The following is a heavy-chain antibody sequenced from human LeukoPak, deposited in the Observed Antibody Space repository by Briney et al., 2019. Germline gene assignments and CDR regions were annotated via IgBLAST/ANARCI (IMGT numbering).Heavy chain of an antibody. CDR2: IIPMYTTA. Sequence: SVKVSCKVSGGTLSSFAISWARQAPGQGLEWMGGIIPMYTTANYAQKFQGRVTITADESTSTAYMELSSLRSEDTAVYYCASRWILGYCSSNTCGHNYYNGMDVWGQGTMVTVSS. D-gene: IGHD2-2*01. CDR3: ASRWILGYCSSNTCGHNYYNGMDV. J-gene: IGHJ6*02. V-gene: IGHV1-69*13. CDR1: GGTLSSFA.